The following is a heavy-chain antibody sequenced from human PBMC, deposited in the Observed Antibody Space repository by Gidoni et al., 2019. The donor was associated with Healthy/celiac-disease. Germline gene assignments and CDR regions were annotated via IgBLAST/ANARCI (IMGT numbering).Heavy chain of an antibody. CDR1: GSTFRDSY. Sequence: QVQLVAAGGGLVKPGGSRRLSCAASGSTFRDSYLRWIRQAPGKGLEWVSYISNSGSTIYYADSVKGRFTISRDNAKNSLYLQMNSLRAEDAAVYYCARRYGDYEWGDAFDIWGQGTMVTVSS. D-gene: IGHD4-17*01. J-gene: IGHJ3*02. CDR2: ISNSGSTI. V-gene: IGHV3-11*01. CDR3: ARRYGDYEWGDAFDI.